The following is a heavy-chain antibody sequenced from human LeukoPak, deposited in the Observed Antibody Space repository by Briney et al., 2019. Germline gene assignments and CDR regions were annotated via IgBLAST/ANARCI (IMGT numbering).Heavy chain of an antibody. CDR1: GFTFDDYG. D-gene: IGHD5-12*01. CDR2: INWNGGST. J-gene: IGHJ4*02. V-gene: IGHV3-20*04. Sequence: GGSLRLSCAASGFTFDDYGMSWVRQAPGKGLEWVSGINWNGGSTGYADSVKGRFTISRDNAKNSLYLQMNSLRAEDTALYYCARNGGYSGYDWGFDYWGQGTLVTVSS. CDR3: ARNGGYSGYDWGFDY.